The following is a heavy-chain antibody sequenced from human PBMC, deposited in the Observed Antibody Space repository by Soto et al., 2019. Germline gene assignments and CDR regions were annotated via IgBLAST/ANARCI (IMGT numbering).Heavy chain of an antibody. CDR2: INPNSGGT. V-gene: IGHV1-2*02. Sequence: SVKVSCKASGYTFTGYYMHWVRQAPGQGLEWMGWINPNSGGTNYAQKFQGRVTMTRDTSISTAYMELSRLRSDDTAVYYCAEGYCSGGSCPAMGYYYGMDVWGQGTTVTVSS. CDR1: GYTFTGYY. D-gene: IGHD2-15*01. CDR3: AEGYCSGGSCPAMGYYYGMDV. J-gene: IGHJ6*02.